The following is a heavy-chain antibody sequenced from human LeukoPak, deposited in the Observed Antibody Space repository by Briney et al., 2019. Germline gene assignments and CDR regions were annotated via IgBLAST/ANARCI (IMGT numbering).Heavy chain of an antibody. CDR2: IYYTRST. D-gene: IGHD1-26*01. CDR1: GGSISSSSYY. CDR3: ARSQTGGTFDY. Sequence: SETLSLTCTVSGGSISSSSYYWGWIRQPPGKGLEWIGSIYYTRSTYYNPSLKSRVTISVDTSKNQFSLKLTSVTAADTAVYYCARSQTGGTFDYWGQGALVTVSS. V-gene: IGHV4-39*01. J-gene: IGHJ4*02.